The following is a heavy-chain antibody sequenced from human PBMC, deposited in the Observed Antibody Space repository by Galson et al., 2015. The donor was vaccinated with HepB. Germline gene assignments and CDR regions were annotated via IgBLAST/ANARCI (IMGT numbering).Heavy chain of an antibody. CDR3: ARDPAGGYFDY. CDR1: GFTFSSYS. J-gene: IGHJ4*03. Sequence: SLRLSCAASGFTFSSYSMNWVRQAPGKGLEWVSYISSSSSTIYYADSVKGRFTISRDNAKNSLYLQMNSLRAEDTAVYYCARDPAGGYFDYWGQGTMVTVSS. CDR2: ISSSSSTI. V-gene: IGHV3-48*01.